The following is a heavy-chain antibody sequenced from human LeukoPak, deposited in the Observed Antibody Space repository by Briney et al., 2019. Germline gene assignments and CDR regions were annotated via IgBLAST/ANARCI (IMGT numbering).Heavy chain of an antibody. Sequence: PGESLKISCKASGYSFTNYWITLVRQMPGRGLEWMGRIDPRDSYTNYSPSFQGHVTISADNAISTAYLQWSSLKASDIAMYYCARLPMTTVNFDYWGQGTLVTVSS. CDR2: IDPRDSYT. V-gene: IGHV5-10-1*01. CDR1: GYSFTNYW. J-gene: IGHJ4*02. D-gene: IGHD4-17*01. CDR3: ARLPMTTVNFDY.